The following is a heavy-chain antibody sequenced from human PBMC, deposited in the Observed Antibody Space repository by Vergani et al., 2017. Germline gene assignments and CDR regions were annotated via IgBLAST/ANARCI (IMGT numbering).Heavy chain of an antibody. CDR1: LFTFTXXX. D-gene: IGHD3-10*01. J-gene: IGHJ6*03. CDR3: ARPTKVRGVNYYYYYMDV. Sequence: QVQLVESGGGLVKPGGSLTLSCPASLFTFTXXXLRSFPPAPAKGLAFVSFISTSGSTIYYADSVKGRFTISRDNAKNSLYLQMNSLGAEDTAVYYCARPTKVRGVNYYYYYMDVWGKGTTVTVSS. CDR2: ISTSGSTI. V-gene: IGHV3-11*01.